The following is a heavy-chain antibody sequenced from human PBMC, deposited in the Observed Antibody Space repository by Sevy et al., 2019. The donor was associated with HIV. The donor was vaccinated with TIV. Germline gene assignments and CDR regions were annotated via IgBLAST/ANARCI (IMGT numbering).Heavy chain of an antibody. CDR1: AINIRDYW. CDR3: VGAIQLAASY. CDR2: INQDGSKI. D-gene: IGHD2-15*01. Sequence: GGSLRLSCEASAINIRDYWMNWVRQAPGKGLEWVANINQDGSKIYYADSGKGRFTISRDYAKNSVFLQMTSLRAEDTAVYYCVGAIQLAASYWGQGMLVTVSS. J-gene: IGHJ4*02. V-gene: IGHV3-7*02.